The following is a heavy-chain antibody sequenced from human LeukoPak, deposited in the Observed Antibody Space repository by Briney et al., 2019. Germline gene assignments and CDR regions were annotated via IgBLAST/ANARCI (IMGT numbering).Heavy chain of an antibody. CDR2: IYYSGRT. CDR3: ARGQLEYYFDY. J-gene: IGHJ4*02. V-gene: IGHV4-39*07. D-gene: IGHD5-24*01. Sequence: SETLSLTCTVSGGSISSYYWGWIRQPPGKGLEWIGSIYYSGRTYYNPSLKSRDTISVDTSKNQFSLKLSSVTAADTAVYYCARGQLEYYFDYWGQGTLVTVSS. CDR1: GGSISSYY.